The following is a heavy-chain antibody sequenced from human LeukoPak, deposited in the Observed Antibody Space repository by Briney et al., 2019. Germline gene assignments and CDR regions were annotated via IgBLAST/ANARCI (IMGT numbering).Heavy chain of an antibody. CDR2: INSDGSGT. J-gene: IGHJ6*02. D-gene: IGHD3-10*01. CDR3: AVPRIGNYYGMDV. Sequence: ETLSLTCTVSGGSISSSSYYWGWVRQAPGKGLVWVSRINSDGSGTIYADSVKGRFTISRDNAKNTLYLQMNSLRAEDTAVYYCAVPRIGNYYGMDVWGQGTTVTVSS. CDR1: GGSISSSSYY. V-gene: IGHV3-74*01.